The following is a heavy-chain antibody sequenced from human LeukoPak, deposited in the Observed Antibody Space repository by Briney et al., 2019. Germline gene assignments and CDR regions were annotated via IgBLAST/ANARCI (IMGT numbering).Heavy chain of an antibody. Sequence: GGSLRLSCTASGFTFRNYAFHWVRQAPGKGLEWVANINQGGSEIYYVDSVKGRFTISRDNAKNSLYLEMNSLRVEDTAVYYCARATHWGLGFWGQGTRVTVSS. CDR1: GFTFRNYA. J-gene: IGHJ4*02. CDR2: INQGGSEI. D-gene: IGHD7-27*01. CDR3: ARATHWGLGF. V-gene: IGHV3-7*01.